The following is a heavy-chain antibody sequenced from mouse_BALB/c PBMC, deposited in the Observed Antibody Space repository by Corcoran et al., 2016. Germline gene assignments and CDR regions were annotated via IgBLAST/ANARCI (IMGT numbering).Heavy chain of an antibody. J-gene: IGHJ3*01. Sequence: EVQLQQSGPELVKPGASVKISCKASGYSFTGYYMHWVKQSHVESLEWIGRINPDNGATSYNQNFKDKASLTVDKSSSTAYMEFHSLTSEDSAVYYCARDHYGSSYGAYWGQGTLVTVSA. CDR2: INPDNGAT. CDR1: GYSFTGYY. V-gene: IGHV1-26*01. D-gene: IGHD1-1*01. CDR3: ARDHYGSSYGAY.